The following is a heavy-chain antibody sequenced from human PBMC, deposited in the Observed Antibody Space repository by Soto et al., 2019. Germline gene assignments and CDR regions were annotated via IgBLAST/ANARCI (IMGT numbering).Heavy chain of an antibody. V-gene: IGHV3-33*01. Sequence: PGGSLRLSCAASGFTFSSYGMHWVRQAPGKGLEWVAVIWYDGSNKYYADSVKGRFTISRDNSKNTLYLQMNSLRAEDTAVYYCARDLLSARRSTYWFDPWGQGTLVTVSS. CDR1: GFTFSSYG. CDR2: IWYDGSNK. J-gene: IGHJ5*02. CDR3: ARDLLSARRSTYWFDP. D-gene: IGHD1-26*01.